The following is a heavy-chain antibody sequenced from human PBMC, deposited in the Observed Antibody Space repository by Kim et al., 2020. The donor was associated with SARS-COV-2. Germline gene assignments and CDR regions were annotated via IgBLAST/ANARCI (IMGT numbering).Heavy chain of an antibody. CDR2: INPNSGAT. V-gene: IGHV1-2*02. J-gene: IGHJ4*02. CDR3: ARDKEGGVLRFLEWLSSFEY. D-gene: IGHD3-3*01. Sequence: ASVKVSCKASGYTFTDYYMHWVRQAPGQGLEWTGWINPNSGATKHAQKFQGRVTMTRDTSINTAYMELSSLRFDDTAVYYCARDKEGGVLRFLEWLSSFEYWGQGTLVTVSS. CDR1: GYTFTDYY.